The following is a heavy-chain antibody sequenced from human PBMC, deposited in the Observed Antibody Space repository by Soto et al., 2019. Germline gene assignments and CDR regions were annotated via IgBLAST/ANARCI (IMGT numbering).Heavy chain of an antibody. Sequence: SETLSLTCSVSGDSISNSRFYWAWIRQPPGEGLEWIGSIYHTGNAYYNPSLKSRVTISVDRSKNQFSLKLSSVTAADTAVYYCARADDYGDYMFFDYWGQGTPVTVSS. D-gene: IGHD4-17*01. CDR1: GDSISNSRFY. CDR3: ARADDYGDYMFFDY. J-gene: IGHJ4*02. V-gene: IGHV4-39*07. CDR2: IYHTGNA.